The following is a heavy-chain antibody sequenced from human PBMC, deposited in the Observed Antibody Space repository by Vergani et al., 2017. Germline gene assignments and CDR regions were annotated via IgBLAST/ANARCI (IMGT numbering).Heavy chain of an antibody. V-gene: IGHV2-5*02. CDR3: AHTIFRGAYYYYYYMDF. CDR2: IYWDDDK. D-gene: IGHD3-3*01. J-gene: IGHJ6*03. Sequence: QITLKESGPTLVKPTQTLTLTCTFSGFSLSTSGVGVGWIRQPPGKALEWLALIYWDDDKRYSPSLKSRLTITKDTSKNQVVLTMTNMDPVDTATYYCAHTIFRGAYYYYYYMDFWGKGTTVTVSS. CDR1: GFSLSTSGVG.